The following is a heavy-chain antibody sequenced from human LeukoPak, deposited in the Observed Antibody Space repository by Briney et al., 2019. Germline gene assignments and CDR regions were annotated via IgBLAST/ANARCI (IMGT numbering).Heavy chain of an antibody. CDR3: AKDSYDSSGYYYGFPGY. V-gene: IGHV3-23*01. CDR2: ISGSGGST. D-gene: IGHD3-22*01. CDR1: GFTFSSYG. J-gene: IGHJ4*02. Sequence: GGSLRLSCAASGFTFSSYGMSWVRQAPGKGLEWVSAISGSGGSTYYADSVKGRFTISRDNSKNTLYLQMNSLRAEDTAVYYCAKDSYDSSGYYYGFPGYWGQGTLVTVSS.